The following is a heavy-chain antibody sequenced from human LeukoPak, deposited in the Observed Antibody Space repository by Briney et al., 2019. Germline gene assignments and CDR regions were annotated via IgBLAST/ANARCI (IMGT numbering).Heavy chain of an antibody. CDR1: GYTFTDYY. D-gene: IGHD2-15*01. CDR3: ARVTSPARRGRTLVAAAATPFDY. Sequence: ASVKVSCKASGYTFTDYYVHWVRRAPGLGLEWMGVINPGGGRTTYAQKFQDRVNMTRDTSTSTVYMELSGLTSADTAVYFCARVTSPARRGRTLVAAAATPFDYWGQGTLVTVSS. J-gene: IGHJ4*02. V-gene: IGHV1-46*01. CDR2: INPGGGRT.